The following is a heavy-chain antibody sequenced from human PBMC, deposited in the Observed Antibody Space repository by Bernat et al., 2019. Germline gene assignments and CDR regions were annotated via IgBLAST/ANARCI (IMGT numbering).Heavy chain of an antibody. CDR3: ARDWFRFGPSGSYVGY. V-gene: IGHV3-30-3*01. Sequence: VQLVESGGGLVQPGGSLRLSCAASGFTFSSYAMHWVRQAPGKGLEWVAVISYDGSNKYYADSVKGRFTISRDNSKNTLYLQMNSLRAEDTAVYYCARDWFRFGPSGSYVGYWGQGTLVTVSS. J-gene: IGHJ4*02. CDR1: GFTFSSYA. CDR2: ISYDGSNK. D-gene: IGHD1-26*01.